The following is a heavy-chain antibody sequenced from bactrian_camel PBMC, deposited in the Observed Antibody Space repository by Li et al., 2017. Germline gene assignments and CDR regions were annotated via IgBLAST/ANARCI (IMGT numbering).Heavy chain of an antibody. V-gene: IGHV3S31*01. Sequence: DVQLVESGGGSVQAGGSLRLSCTYTRRPNYVTWFRQGPGNGREGVAGIYTGGGDGHYAESVKGRFTISTDKTKNTLYLQMNGLKPEDTAMYYCAADLSQCTMWDPANIGSDYWGQGTQVTVS. D-gene: IGHD2*01. CDR3: AADLSQCTMWDPANIGSDY. CDR2: IYTGGGDG. J-gene: IGHJ4*01. CDR1: TRRPNY.